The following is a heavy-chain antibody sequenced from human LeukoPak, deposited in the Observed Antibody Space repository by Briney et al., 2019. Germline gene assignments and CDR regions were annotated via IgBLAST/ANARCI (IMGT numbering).Heavy chain of an antibody. CDR2: ISGSGGST. CDR1: GFTFSSYA. V-gene: IGHV3-23*01. J-gene: IGHJ4*02. CDR3: AKDPAYYDFWSGHF. Sequence: GGSLRLSCAASGFTFSSYAMSWVRQAPGKGLEWVSAISGSGGSTYYADSVKGRFTISRDNSKNTLYLQMNSLRAEDTAVYYCAKDPAYYDFWSGHFGGQGTLVTVSS. D-gene: IGHD3-3*01.